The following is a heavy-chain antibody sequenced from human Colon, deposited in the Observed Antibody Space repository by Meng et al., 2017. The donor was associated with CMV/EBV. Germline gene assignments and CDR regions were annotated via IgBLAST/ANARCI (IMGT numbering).Heavy chain of an antibody. D-gene: IGHD1-1*01. V-gene: IGHV1-2*02. CDR1: GYTFTPYY. CDR3: IRENWYYDY. J-gene: IGHJ4*02. Sequence: QVQLVQSWAVVKDTGASVKVSCKASGYTFTPYYIHGVRQAPGQGLEWVGCMLPKTGALDYAQKFRGRITLTTDTSITTAYMELSGLTSDDTAVYYCIRENWYYDYWGLGTLVTVSS. CDR2: MLPKTGAL.